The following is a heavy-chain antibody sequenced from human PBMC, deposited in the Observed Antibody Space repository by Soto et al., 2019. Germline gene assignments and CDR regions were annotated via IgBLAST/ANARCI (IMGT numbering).Heavy chain of an antibody. CDR1: GYSFTTYW. CDR3: AVSNAIPYHWFDP. V-gene: IGHV5-51*01. CDR2: IHPDDSDT. D-gene: IGHD2-21*01. Sequence: PGESLKISCKCSGYSFTTYWIGWVRQTPGKGLEWIGIIHPDDSDTTYNPSFQGQVTISADKSITTAYLQWSSLKDSDTAIYYCAVSNAIPYHWFDPWGQGTLVTVSS. J-gene: IGHJ5*02.